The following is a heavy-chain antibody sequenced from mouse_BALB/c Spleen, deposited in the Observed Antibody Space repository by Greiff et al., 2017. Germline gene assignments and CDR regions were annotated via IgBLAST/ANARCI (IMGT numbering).Heavy chain of an antibody. D-gene: IGHD1-1*01. J-gene: IGHJ1*01. CDR1: GFTFSSYA. V-gene: IGHV5-6-5*01. Sequence: EVQRVESGGGLVKPGGSLKLSCAASGFTFSSYAMSWVRQTPEKRLEWVASISSGGSTYYPDSVKGRFTISRDNARNILYLQMSSLRSEDTAMYYCARGVDGRYYEGYFDVWGAGTTVTVSS. CDR3: ARGVDGRYYEGYFDV. CDR2: ISSGGST.